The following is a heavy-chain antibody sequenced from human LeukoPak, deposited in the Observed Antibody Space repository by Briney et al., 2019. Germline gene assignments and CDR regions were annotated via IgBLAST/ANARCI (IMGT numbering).Heavy chain of an antibody. CDR3: ATSSTSLGAFDI. CDR2: IYYSGST. J-gene: IGHJ3*02. V-gene: IGHV4-59*01. Sequence: SETLSLTCTVSGGSISSYYWSWIRQPPGKGLEWIGYIYYSGSTNYNPSLKSRFTISVDTSKNQFSLKLSSVTAADTAVYYCATSSTSLGAFDIWGQGTMVTVSS. D-gene: IGHD2-2*01. CDR1: GGSISSYY.